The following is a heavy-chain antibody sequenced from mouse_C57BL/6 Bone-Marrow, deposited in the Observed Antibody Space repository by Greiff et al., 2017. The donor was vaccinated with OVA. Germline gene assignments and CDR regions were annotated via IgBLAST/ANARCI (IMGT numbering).Heavy chain of an antibody. CDR1: GYTFTDYY. V-gene: IGHV1-77*01. CDR2: IGPGSGST. D-gene: IGHD2-1*01. CDR3: ARGSSTIKRMAMDY. Sequence: VQLQQSGAELVKPGASVKISCKASGYTFTDYYINWVKQRPGQGLEWIGKIGPGSGSTYYNEKFKSKATLTVDKSSSTAYMQLSSLTSEDSAVYYCARGSSTIKRMAMDYWGQGTSVTVSS. J-gene: IGHJ4*01.